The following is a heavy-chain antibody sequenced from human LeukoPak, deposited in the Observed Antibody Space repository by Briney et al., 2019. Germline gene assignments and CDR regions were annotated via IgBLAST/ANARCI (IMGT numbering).Heavy chain of an antibody. V-gene: IGHV4-59*08. Sequence: SETLSLTCSVSGGSIGTYYWTWIRQPPGKGLEWIGYIYYTGSTNYSPSLKSRASMSVDTSKNQVSLKMTSVTAADTAVYYCARPSIPSAAASALDIWAKGQWSPSLQ. CDR3: ARPSIPSAAASALDI. J-gene: IGHJ3*02. D-gene: IGHD2-2*01. CDR1: GGSIGTYY. CDR2: IYYTGST.